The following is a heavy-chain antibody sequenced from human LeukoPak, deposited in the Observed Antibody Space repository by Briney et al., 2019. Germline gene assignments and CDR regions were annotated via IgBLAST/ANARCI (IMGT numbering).Heavy chain of an antibody. V-gene: IGHV3-23*01. CDR3: AKDRGGDYFRGGY. D-gene: IGHD2-21*01. CDR1: GFTVSVNY. CDR2: ISGSGCST. Sequence: PGGSLGLSCAASGFTVSVNYMSWVRQAPGKGLEWVSAISGSGCSTYYADSVKGRFTISRDNSKNTLYLQMNSLRAEDTAVYYCAKDRGGDYFRGGYWGQGTLVTVSS. J-gene: IGHJ4*02.